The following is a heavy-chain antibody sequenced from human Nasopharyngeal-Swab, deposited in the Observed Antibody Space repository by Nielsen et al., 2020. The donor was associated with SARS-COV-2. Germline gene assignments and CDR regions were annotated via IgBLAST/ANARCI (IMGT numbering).Heavy chain of an antibody. CDR2: ITTGSTTI. V-gene: IGHV3-48*04. CDR1: GFTFSSYH. J-gene: IGHJ4*02. Sequence: GGSLRLSCAASGFTFSSYHMNWVRQAPGKGLEWISYITTGSTTIYYADSMKGRFTISRDNAKNSLYLQMNSLRAEDTAVYYCARDRANWDFDYWGQGTLVTVSS. D-gene: IGHD7-27*01. CDR3: ARDRANWDFDY.